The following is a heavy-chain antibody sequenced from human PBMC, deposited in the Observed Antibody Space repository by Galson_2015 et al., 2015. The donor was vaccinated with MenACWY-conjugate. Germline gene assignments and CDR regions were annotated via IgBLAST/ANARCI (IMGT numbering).Heavy chain of an antibody. V-gene: IGHV7-4-1*02. Sequence: SVKVSCKASGYTFNNYGMNWVRQAPGQGLEWMGWINTNTGNPTYAQGFTGRFVFSLDTSVSTAYLQISSLKAEDTAVYYCARDVRASSFDYWGLGTLVTVSS. CDR2: INTNTGNP. CDR3: ARDVRASSFDY. CDR1: GYTFNNYG. J-gene: IGHJ4*02.